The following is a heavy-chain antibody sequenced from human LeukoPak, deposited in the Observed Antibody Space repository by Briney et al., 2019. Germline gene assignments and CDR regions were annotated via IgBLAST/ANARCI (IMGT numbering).Heavy chain of an antibody. D-gene: IGHD4-23*01. V-gene: IGHV1-46*01. CDR1: GYTFASYF. CDR2: FNPSSGDA. CDR3: ARGAYGGNSGGIVY. Sequence: ASVKVSCKASGYTFASYFVHWVRQAPGQGPEWMGIFNPSSGDATYAQKFQGRVAMTRDSSTSTVYMELSSLRSEDTAVYYCARGAYGGNSGGIVYWGQGTLVTVSS. J-gene: IGHJ4*02.